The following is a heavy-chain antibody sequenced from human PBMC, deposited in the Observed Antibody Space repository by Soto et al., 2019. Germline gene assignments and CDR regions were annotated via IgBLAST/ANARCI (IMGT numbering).Heavy chain of an antibody. J-gene: IGHJ4*02. Sequence: SETLSLTCTVSGGSVSSGSYYWSWIRQPPGKGLEWIGYIYYSGSTNYNPSPKSRVTITVDTSKNQFSLKLSSVTAADTAVYYCARDAPPGGSSGSYFDYWGQGTLVTVSS. V-gene: IGHV4-61*01. CDR2: IYYSGST. CDR3: ARDAPPGGSSGSYFDY. CDR1: GGSVSSGSYY. D-gene: IGHD1-26*01.